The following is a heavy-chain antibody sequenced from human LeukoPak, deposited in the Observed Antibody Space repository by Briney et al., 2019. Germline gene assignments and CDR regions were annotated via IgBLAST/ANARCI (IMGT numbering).Heavy chain of an antibody. J-gene: IGHJ3*02. V-gene: IGHV4-4*07. CDR2: IYTSGNT. CDR3: AREGLAAAGSWLPAFDI. CDR1: GGSISSYY. D-gene: IGHD6-13*01. Sequence: SETLSLTCTVSGGSISSYYWSWIRQPAGKGLEWIGRIYTSGNTNYNPSLKSRVTMSVDTSKNQFSLKLSSVTAADTAVYYCAREGLAAAGSWLPAFDIWGQGTMVTVSS.